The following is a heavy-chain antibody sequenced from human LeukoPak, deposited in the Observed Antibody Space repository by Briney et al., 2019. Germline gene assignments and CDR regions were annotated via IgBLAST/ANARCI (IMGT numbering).Heavy chain of an antibody. D-gene: IGHD2-21*02. Sequence: GGSLRLSCAASGFTVSTNYMSWVRQAPEKGLEWVSVIYSGGSTYYADSVRGRFTISRDNSKNTLFLQMDSLRVEDTAIYYCARESGGDWGYFDDWGQGTLVTVSS. CDR1: GFTVSTNY. CDR3: ARESGGDWGYFDD. J-gene: IGHJ4*02. CDR2: IYSGGST. V-gene: IGHV3-53*01.